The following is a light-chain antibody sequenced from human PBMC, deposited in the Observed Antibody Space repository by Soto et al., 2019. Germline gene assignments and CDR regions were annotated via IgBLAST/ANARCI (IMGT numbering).Light chain of an antibody. J-gene: IGLJ1*01. CDR3: CSYGGASYV. CDR2: EGS. Sequence: QSALTQPASVSGSPGQSITISCTGTSSDVGSYNLVSWYQQHPGKAPKLMIYEGSKRPSGVSGRFSGSKSGNTASLTISGLQAEDDADYYCCSYGGASYVFGTGIKVTVL. V-gene: IGLV2-23*01. CDR1: SSDVGSYNL.